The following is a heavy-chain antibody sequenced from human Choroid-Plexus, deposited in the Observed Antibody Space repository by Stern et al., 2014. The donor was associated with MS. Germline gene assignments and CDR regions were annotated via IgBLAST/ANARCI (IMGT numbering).Heavy chain of an antibody. CDR1: GGSFSGYY. Sequence: VQLQQWGAGLLKPSETLSLTCAVSGGSFSGYYLSWIRQSPGKGLEWIGEIDRGGDTNYTPSLKSRFTISVDRSKNHLSLNLSAVTAADTAIYYCVRERCINTRCYGGRFGYYYYGMDVWGQGTTVTVSS. D-gene: IGHD2-2*01. J-gene: IGHJ6*02. CDR3: VRERCINTRCYGGRFGYYYYGMDV. V-gene: IGHV4-34*01. CDR2: IDRGGDT.